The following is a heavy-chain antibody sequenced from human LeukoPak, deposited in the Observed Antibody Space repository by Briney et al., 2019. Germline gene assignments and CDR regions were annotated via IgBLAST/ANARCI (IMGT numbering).Heavy chain of an antibody. V-gene: IGHV3-7*01. CDR1: GLTFSSYW. D-gene: IGHD2/OR15-2a*01. CDR2: TKRDGSEK. CDR3: ARDWFHAIDY. J-gene: IGHJ4*02. Sequence: PGGSLRLSCAASGLTFSSYWMRWVRQAPGKGLEWVANTKRDGSEKYYVDSVKGRFTISRDNTKNSLYLQMNSLRAEDTAVYYCARDWFHAIDYWGQGTLVTVSS.